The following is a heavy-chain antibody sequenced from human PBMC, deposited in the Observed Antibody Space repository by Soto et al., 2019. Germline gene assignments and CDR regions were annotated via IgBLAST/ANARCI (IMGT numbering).Heavy chain of an antibody. CDR1: GGSFSSNT. Sequence: QVQLVQSGAEVKKPGSSLNVSCKVSGGSFSSNTISWVRQAPGRGLEWMGMIIPILAVTKYAQKFQGRVTIIADKSSSTAYMELASLRSDDTAVYYCAREDGNNLLDHWGQGALVTVSS. J-gene: IGHJ4*02. V-gene: IGHV1-69*08. CDR3: AREDGNNLLDH. CDR2: IIPILAVT.